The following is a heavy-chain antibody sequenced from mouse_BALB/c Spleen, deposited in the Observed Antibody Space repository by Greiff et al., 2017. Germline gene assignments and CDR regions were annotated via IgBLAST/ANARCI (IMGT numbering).Heavy chain of an antibody. V-gene: IGHV2-9*02. J-gene: IGHJ3*01. CDR3: ARARASRFAY. CDR2: IWAGGST. CDR1: GFSLTSYG. Sequence: VKVVESGPGLVAPSQSLSITCTVSGFSLTSYGVHWVRQPPGKGLEWLGVIWAGGSTNYNSALMSRLSISKDNSKSQVFLKMNSLQTDDTAMYYCARARASRFAYWGQGTLVTVSA. D-gene: IGHD3-1*01.